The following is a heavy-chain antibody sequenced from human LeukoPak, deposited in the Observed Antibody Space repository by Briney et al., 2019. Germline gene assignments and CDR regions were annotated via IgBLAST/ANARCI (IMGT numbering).Heavy chain of an antibody. CDR3: ARDSEVAGLFDY. CDR2: IYSGGST. D-gene: IGHD6-19*01. J-gene: IGHJ4*02. Sequence: PGGSLRLSCAASGFTVSSNYMSWVRQAPGKGLEWVSVIYSGGSTYYADSVEGRFTISRDNSKNTLYLQMNSLRAEDTAVYYCARDSEVAGLFDYWGQGTLVTVSS. V-gene: IGHV3-53*01. CDR1: GFTVSSNY.